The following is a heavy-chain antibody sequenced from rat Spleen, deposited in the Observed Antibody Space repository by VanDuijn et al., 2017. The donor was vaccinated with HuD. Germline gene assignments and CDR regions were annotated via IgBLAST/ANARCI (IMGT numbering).Heavy chain of an antibody. CDR3: TRSLTTVAVY. CDR1: GFTFSNYC. D-gene: IGHD1-8*01. Sequence: EVQLVESGGGLVQPGRSLKLSCAASGFTFSNYCMAWVRQTPAKGLEWVASITNGGGSTYYPDSVKGRFTISRDNAKSTLYLQMNSLRSEDTATYYCTRSLTTVAVYWGQGVMVTVSS. CDR2: ITNGGGST. J-gene: IGHJ2*01. V-gene: IGHV5-25*01.